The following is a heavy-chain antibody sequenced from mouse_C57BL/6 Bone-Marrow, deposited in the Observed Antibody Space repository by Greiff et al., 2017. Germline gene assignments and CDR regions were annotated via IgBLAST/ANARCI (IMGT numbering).Heavy chain of an antibody. J-gene: IGHJ1*03. V-gene: IGHV3-6*01. CDR1: GYSITSGYY. CDR2: ISYDGSN. Sequence: DVKLQESGPGLVKPSQSLSLTCSVTGYSITSGYYWNWIRQFPGNKLEWMGYISYDGSNNYNPSRKNRISITRDTSKNQFFLKLNSVTTEDTATYYCARDWGIYYGNNWYFDVWGTGTTVTVSS. D-gene: IGHD2-1*01. CDR3: ARDWGIYYGNNWYFDV.